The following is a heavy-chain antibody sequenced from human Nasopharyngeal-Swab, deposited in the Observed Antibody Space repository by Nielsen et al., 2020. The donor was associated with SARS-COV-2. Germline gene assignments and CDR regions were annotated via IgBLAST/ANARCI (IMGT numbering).Heavy chain of an antibody. D-gene: IGHD3-10*01. V-gene: IGHV4-59*13. CDR1: GGSISSYY. Sequence: SETLSLTCTVSGGSISSYYWSWIRQPPGKGLEWIGNIYYSGSTNYNPSLKSRVTISVDTSKNQFSLKLSSVTAADTAVYYCARDPVLLWFGENWYFDLWGRGTLVTVSS. CDR2: IYYSGST. CDR3: ARDPVLLWFGENWYFDL. J-gene: IGHJ2*01.